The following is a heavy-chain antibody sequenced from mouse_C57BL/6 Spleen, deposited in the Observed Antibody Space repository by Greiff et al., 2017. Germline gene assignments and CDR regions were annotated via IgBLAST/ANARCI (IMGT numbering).Heavy chain of an antibody. V-gene: IGHV5-4*03. D-gene: IGHD4-1*01. CDR1: EFTFSSYA. J-gene: IGHJ2*01. Sequence: EVKLVESGGGLVKPGGSLKLSCAASEFTFSSYAMSWVRQTPEKRLEWVATISDGGSYTYYPDNVKGRFTISRDNAKNNLYLQMSHLKSEDTAMYYCARGLTGTVFDYWGQGTTLTVSS. CDR2: ISDGGSYT. CDR3: ARGLTGTVFDY.